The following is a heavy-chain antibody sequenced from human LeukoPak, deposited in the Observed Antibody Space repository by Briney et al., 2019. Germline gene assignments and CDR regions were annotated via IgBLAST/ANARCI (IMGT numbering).Heavy chain of an antibody. CDR2: IYPGDSDT. CDR1: GYSFTSYW. V-gene: IGHV5-51*01. Sequence: GESLKISCKGSGYSFTSYWIGWVRQMPGKGLEWRGIIYPGDSDTRYSPSFQGQVTISADKSISTAYLQWSSLKASDTAMYYCARQSGITGTDSPFDYWGQGTLVTVSS. D-gene: IGHD1-20*01. CDR3: ARQSGITGTDSPFDY. J-gene: IGHJ4*02.